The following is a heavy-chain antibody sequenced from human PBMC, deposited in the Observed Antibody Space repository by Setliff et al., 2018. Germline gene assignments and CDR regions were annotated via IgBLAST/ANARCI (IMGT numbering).Heavy chain of an antibody. CDR3: ARSDYGDYFAWDSYGMDV. CDR1: GYSFTSYW. CDR2: IYPGDSDT. D-gene: IGHD4-17*01. J-gene: IGHJ6*02. Sequence: PGESLKISCKGSGYSFTSYWIAWVRQMPGKGLEWMGIIYPGDSDTRHSPSFQGQVTISADRSTRTAYLQWSSLKASDTAFYYCARSDYGDYFAWDSYGMDVWGQGTTVTVSS. V-gene: IGHV5-51*01.